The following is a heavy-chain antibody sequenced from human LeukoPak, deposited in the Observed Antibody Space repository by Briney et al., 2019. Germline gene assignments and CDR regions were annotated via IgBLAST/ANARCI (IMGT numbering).Heavy chain of an antibody. Sequence: PGGSLRLSCAASGFTFSSYSMNWVRQAPGKGLEWVSYISSSSSTIYYADSVKGRFTISRDNAKNSLYLQMNSLRAEDTAVYYCARDLIVGATDYWGQGTLVTVSS. J-gene: IGHJ4*02. CDR1: GFTFSSYS. V-gene: IGHV3-48*04. CDR3: ARDLIVGATDY. CDR2: ISSSSSTI. D-gene: IGHD1-26*01.